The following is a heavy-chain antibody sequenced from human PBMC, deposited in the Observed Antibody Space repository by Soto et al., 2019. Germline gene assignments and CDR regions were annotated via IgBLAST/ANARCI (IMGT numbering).Heavy chain of an antibody. CDR3: ARGASSGWLRFDY. CDR2: ISSSSSYI. J-gene: IGHJ4*02. D-gene: IGHD6-19*01. Sequence: GGSLRLSCAASGFTFSSYSMNWVRQAPGKGLEWVSSISSSSSYIYYADSVKGRFTISRDNAKNSLYLQMNSLRAEDTAVYYCARGASSGWLRFDYWGQGTLVTVSS. CDR1: GFTFSSYS. V-gene: IGHV3-21*01.